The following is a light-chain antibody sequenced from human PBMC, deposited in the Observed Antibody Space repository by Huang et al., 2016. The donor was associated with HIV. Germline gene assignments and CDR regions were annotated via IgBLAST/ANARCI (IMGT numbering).Light chain of an antibody. CDR1: QSVSSN. J-gene: IGKJ5*01. CDR2: GAS. CDR3: QQYNNWPPAIT. Sequence: EIVMTQSPATLSVSPGERATLSCRASQSVSSNLAWYQQKPGQAPRLLINGASTRATGITARFSGSGSGTEFTLTISSLQSEDFAVYYCQQYNNWPPAITFGQGTRLEIK. V-gene: IGKV3-15*01.